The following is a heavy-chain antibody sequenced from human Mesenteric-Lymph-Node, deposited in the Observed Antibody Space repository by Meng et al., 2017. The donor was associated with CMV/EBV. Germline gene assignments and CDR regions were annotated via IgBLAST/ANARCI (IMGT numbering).Heavy chain of an antibody. CDR2: INHSGVP. CDR3: ARGSDIPVNNY. Sequence: QVQLQQWGAGLVKPSETLSLTCAVYGGSFSGYYWSWIRQPPGKGLEWIGEINHSGVPNYNPSLKSRVTISLDRPKNQFSLKLSSVTAEDTAVYYCARGSDIPVNNYWGQGTLVTVSS. D-gene: IGHD2-15*01. V-gene: IGHV4-34*01. J-gene: IGHJ4*02. CDR1: GGSFSGYY.